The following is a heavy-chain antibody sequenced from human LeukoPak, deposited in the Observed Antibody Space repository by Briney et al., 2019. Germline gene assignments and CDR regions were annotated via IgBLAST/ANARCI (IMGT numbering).Heavy chain of an antibody. V-gene: IGHV4-34*01. D-gene: IGHD3-22*01. CDR1: GGSITDYF. CDR3: ARGRIAKIVVVHSFSYGMDV. Sequence: PSETLSLTCTVFGGSITDYFWTWVRHSPGQGLEWIGEINDYTGDTKYNPSLNSRVSISLEKSKNQLSLELRSVTAADTAVYYCARGRIAKIVVVHSFSYGMDVWGQGTTVTVSS. J-gene: IGHJ6*02. CDR2: INDYTGDT.